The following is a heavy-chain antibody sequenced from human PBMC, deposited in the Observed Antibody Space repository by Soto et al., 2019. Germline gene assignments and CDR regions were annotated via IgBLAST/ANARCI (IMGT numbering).Heavy chain of an antibody. CDR1: GFTFSSYS. J-gene: IGHJ4*02. CDR3: ARDSTAAAGYSITHFDY. D-gene: IGHD6-13*01. V-gene: IGHV3-21*01. CDR2: ISSSSSYI. Sequence: GSLRLSCAASGFTFSSYSMNWVRQAPGKGLEWVSSISSSSSYIYYADSVEGRFTISRDNAKNSLYLQMNSLRAEDTAVYYCARDSTAAAGYSITHFDYWGQGTLVTVSS.